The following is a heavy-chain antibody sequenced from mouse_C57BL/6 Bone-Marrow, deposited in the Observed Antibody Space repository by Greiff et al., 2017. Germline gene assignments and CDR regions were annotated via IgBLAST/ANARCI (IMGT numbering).Heavy chain of an antibody. CDR3: ASLFSYWYFDV. Sequence: EVQLQQSGPELVKPGASVKMSCKASGYTFTDYNMHWVKPSHGKSLEWIGYINPNNGGTSYNQKFKGKATLTVNKSSSTAYMELRSLTSEDSAVYYCASLFSYWYFDVWGTGTTVTVSS. CDR1: GYTFTDYN. D-gene: IGHD6-5*01. V-gene: IGHV1-22*01. J-gene: IGHJ1*03. CDR2: INPNNGGT.